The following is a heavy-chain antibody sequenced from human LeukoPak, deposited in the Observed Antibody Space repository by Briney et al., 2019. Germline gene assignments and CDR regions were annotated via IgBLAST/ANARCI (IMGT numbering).Heavy chain of an antibody. V-gene: IGHV1-69*04. CDR3: ARGIPLDIVVVPAATSYYYGMDV. CDR2: IIPILGIA. Sequence: SVKVSCKASGGTFSSYAISWVRQAPGQGLEWMGRIIPILGIANYAQKFQGRVAITADKSTSTAYMELSSLRSEDTAVYYCARGIPLDIVVVPAATSYYYGMDVWGQGTTVTVSS. J-gene: IGHJ6*02. D-gene: IGHD2-2*03. CDR1: GGTFSSYA.